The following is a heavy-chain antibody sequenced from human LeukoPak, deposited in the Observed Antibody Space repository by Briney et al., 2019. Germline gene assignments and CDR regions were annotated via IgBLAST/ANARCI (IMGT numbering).Heavy chain of an antibody. CDR3: ARVSLTGTRAFDI. J-gene: IGHJ3*02. Sequence: SETLSLTCTVSGGSISSYYLSWIRQPPGKGLDWIGYIYYSGSTNYSPSLESRVTISVDTSKNQFSLKLSSVTASDTAVYYCARVSLTGTRAFDIWGQGTMVTVSS. V-gene: IGHV4-59*01. CDR1: GGSISSYY. D-gene: IGHD1-20*01. CDR2: IYYSGST.